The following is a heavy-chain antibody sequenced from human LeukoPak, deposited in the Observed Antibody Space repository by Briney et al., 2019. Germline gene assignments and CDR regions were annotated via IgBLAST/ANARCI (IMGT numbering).Heavy chain of an antibody. CDR1: GYTFTSYD. D-gene: IGHD6-13*01. V-gene: IGHV1-8*01. CDR2: MSPNNGDT. J-gene: IGHJ4*02. Sequence: ASVKVSCKASGYTFTSYDFNWVRQATGQRPEWMGWMSPNNGDTGYAQKFQDRVTMTRNTSISTAYMELRGLRSDDTAVYYCARDLDVWRIAAAGTAKYYFDYWGQGTLVTVSS. CDR3: ARDLDVWRIAAAGTAKYYFDY.